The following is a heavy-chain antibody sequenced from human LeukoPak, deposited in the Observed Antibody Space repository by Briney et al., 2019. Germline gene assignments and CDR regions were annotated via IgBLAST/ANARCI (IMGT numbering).Heavy chain of an antibody. CDR1: GYTLTSYG. V-gene: IGHV1-18*01. CDR3: ARAIYYDSSGYYNAFDI. Sequence: ASVKVSCKASGYTLTSYGISWVRQAPGQGLEWMGWISAYNGNTNYAQKLQGRVTMTTDTSTSTAYMELRSLRSDDTAVYYCARAIYYDSSGYYNAFDIWGQGTMVTVSS. J-gene: IGHJ3*02. CDR2: ISAYNGNT. D-gene: IGHD3-22*01.